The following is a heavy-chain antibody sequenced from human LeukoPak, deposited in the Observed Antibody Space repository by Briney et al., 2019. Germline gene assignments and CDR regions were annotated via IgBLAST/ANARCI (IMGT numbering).Heavy chain of an antibody. Sequence: GASVKVSCKASGYIFTSYGISWVRQAPGQGLEWMGWINPNSGDTKYAQKFQGRVTMTRDTSISTAYMELSRLRSDDTAVYYCATQRGSYRWGTDFDYWGQGTLVTVSS. CDR1: GYIFTSYG. D-gene: IGHD3-16*01. CDR3: ATQRGSYRWGTDFDY. CDR2: INPNSGDT. V-gene: IGHV1-2*02. J-gene: IGHJ4*02.